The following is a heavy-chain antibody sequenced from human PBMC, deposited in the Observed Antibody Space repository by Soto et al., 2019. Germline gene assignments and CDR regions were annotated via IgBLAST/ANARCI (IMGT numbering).Heavy chain of an antibody. Sequence: EVQLVESGGGLVKPGGSLRLSCAASGFTFSSYSMNWVRQAPGKGLEWVSSISSSSSYIYYADSVKGRFTISRDNAKNSLYLQMNSLRAEDTAVYYCARARVVTAARTYYDFWSGYFEENIPDGMDVWGQGTTVTVSS. CDR1: GFTFSSYS. CDR3: ARARVVTAARTYYDFWSGYFEENIPDGMDV. J-gene: IGHJ6*02. D-gene: IGHD3-3*01. V-gene: IGHV3-21*01. CDR2: ISSSSSYI.